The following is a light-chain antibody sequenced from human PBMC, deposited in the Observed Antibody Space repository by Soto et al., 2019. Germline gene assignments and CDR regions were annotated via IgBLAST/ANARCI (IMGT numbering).Light chain of an antibody. J-gene: IGLJ1*01. V-gene: IGLV2-14*01. CDR3: SSYTSSSTSLYV. CDR1: SSDVGGYNY. Sequence: QSALTQPASVSGSPGQSITISCTGTSSDVGGYNYVSWCQQHPGKAPKLMIYEVSNRPSGVSNRFSGSKSGNTASLTISGLQAEDEADYYCSSYTSSSTSLYVFGTGTKVTVL. CDR2: EVS.